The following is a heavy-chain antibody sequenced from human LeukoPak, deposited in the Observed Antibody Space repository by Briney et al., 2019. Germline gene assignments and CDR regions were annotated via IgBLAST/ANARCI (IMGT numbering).Heavy chain of an antibody. CDR2: IKHDGSEK. D-gene: IGHD6-19*01. J-gene: IGHJ4*02. Sequence: SGGCLRLSRVHPLYTLNASWPRGGRQAPGKGLEWVANIKHDGSEKYYVDSVKGRFTISRDNSKNSLYLQMRSLRAEETAVYYCARFPRGSSGWLDYWGQGTLVTVSS. CDR1: LYTLNASW. V-gene: IGHV3-7*04. CDR3: ARFPRGSSGWLDY.